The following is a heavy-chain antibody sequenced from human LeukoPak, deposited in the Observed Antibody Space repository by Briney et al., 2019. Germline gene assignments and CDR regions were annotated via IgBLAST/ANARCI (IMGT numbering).Heavy chain of an antibody. V-gene: IGHV4-4*02. CDR1: GGSISSSNW. CDR2: IYHSGIT. CDR3: ARSDYYDSSGYFDY. D-gene: IGHD3-22*01. Sequence: SETLSLTCAVSGGSISSSNWWSWVRQPPGKGLEWIGEIYHSGITNYNPSLKSRVTISGDKSKNQFSLKLSSVTAADTAVYYCARSDYYDSSGYFDYWGQGTLVTVSS. J-gene: IGHJ4*02.